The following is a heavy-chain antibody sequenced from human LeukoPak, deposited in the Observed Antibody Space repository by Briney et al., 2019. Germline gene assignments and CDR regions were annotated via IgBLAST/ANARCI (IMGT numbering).Heavy chain of an antibody. Sequence: GGSLRLSCTASGFTFGDYAMSWVRQAPGRGLEWISLISSDGVTTHYADSVKGRFTISRDNTKNSLFLQMYSLRAEDTAFYYCAKALFGASWYMGSWGQGTLVTVSS. J-gene: IGHJ5*02. CDR3: AKALFGASWYMGS. D-gene: IGHD6-13*01. V-gene: IGHV3-43D*04. CDR1: GFTFGDYA. CDR2: ISSDGVTT.